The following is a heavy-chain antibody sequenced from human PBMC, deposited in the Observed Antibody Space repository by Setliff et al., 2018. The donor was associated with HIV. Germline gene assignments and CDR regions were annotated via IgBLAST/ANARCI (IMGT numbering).Heavy chain of an antibody. D-gene: IGHD3-10*01. Sequence: PSETLSLTCTVSGGSINSDSYNYYWSWIRQPAGRGLEWIGYINYSGSTNYNPSLKSRATISGDTSKNQFSLKLTSVTAADTAVYYCARGVLWFGAEGDVWGKGTMVTVSS. J-gene: IGHJ6*04. CDR2: INYSGST. CDR1: GGSINSDSYNYY. CDR3: ARGVLWFGAEGDV. V-gene: IGHV4-61*10.